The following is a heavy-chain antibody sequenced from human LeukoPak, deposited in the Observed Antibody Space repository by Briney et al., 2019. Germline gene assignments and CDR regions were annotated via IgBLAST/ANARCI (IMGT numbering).Heavy chain of an antibody. D-gene: IGHD3-22*01. CDR2: VNPSGGSP. Sequence: EASVKVSCKASGHTFTSYGISWVRQAPGQGLEWMGLVNPSGGSPGYAQKFQGRVTMTRDTSTSTVYVELSSLRSEDTAVYYCARRADSSGNQYNWFDPWGQGTLVTVSS. CDR3: ARRADSSGNQYNWFDP. V-gene: IGHV1-46*01. J-gene: IGHJ5*02. CDR1: GHTFTSYG.